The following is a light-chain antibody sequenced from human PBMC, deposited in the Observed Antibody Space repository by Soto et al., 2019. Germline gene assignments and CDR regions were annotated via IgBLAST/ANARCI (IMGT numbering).Light chain of an antibody. Sequence: VLTQSPGTLSLSPGERATLSCGASQSVHSSYIAWYQQKPGQAPRLLVYGPSYRAAGIPDRFSGGGSGTEFTIPMSRLEPEDCAVYYCRYYGATALTFGGGTKVEI. CDR1: QSVHSSY. J-gene: IGKJ4*01. CDR2: GPS. CDR3: RYYGATALT. V-gene: IGKV3-20*01.